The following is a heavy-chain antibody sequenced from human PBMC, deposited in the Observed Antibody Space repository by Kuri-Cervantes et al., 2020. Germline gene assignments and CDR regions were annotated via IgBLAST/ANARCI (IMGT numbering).Heavy chain of an antibody. CDR1: GFTFSNAW. CDR2: INSDGSST. V-gene: IGHV3-74*01. J-gene: IGHJ3*02. Sequence: GESLKISCAASGFTFSNAWMSWVRQAPGKGLEWVGRINSDGSSTSYADSVKGRFTISRDNAKNTLYLQVNSLRAEDTAVYYCARVSARITMIVVVPEDAFDIWGQGTMVTVSS. CDR3: ARVSARITMIVVVPEDAFDI. D-gene: IGHD3-22*01.